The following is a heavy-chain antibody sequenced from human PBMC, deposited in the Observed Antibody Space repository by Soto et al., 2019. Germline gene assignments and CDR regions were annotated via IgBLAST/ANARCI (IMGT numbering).Heavy chain of an antibody. J-gene: IGHJ4*02. D-gene: IGHD3-10*01. CDR2: LVPVFGTA. V-gene: IGHV1-69*06. Sequence: QVQLVQSGAEVKKPVSSVKDACKASGGTFSSLAISWVRQAPGQWLGWMGGLVPVFGTAKYAQKFQDRVTITADKSTSTSYMELSSLRSEDTAVYYCARSPGVFDYWGQGTLVTVSS. CDR1: GGTFSSLA. CDR3: ARSPGVFDY.